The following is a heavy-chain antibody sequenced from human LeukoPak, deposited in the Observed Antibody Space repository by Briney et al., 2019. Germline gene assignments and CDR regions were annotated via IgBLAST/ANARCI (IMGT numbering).Heavy chain of an antibody. V-gene: IGHV1-69*13. D-gene: IGHD3-10*01. CDR3: ARPSGNLGEANPGGDY. CDR2: IIPIFGTA. J-gene: IGHJ4*02. CDR1: GYTFTSYG. Sequence: ASVKVSCKASGYTFTSYGISWVRQAPGQGLEWMGGIIPIFGTANYAQKFQGRVTITADESTSTAYMELSSLRSEDTAVYYCARPSGNLGEANPGGDYWGQGTLVTVSS.